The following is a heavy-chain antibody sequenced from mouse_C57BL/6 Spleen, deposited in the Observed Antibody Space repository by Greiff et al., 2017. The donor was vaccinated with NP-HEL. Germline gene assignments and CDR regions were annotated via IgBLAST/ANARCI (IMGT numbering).Heavy chain of an antibody. CDR1: GFTFNTYA. D-gene: IGHD5-1*01. Sequence: EVQLVESGGGLVQPKGSLKLSCAASGFTFNTYAMHWVRQAPGKGLEWVARIRSKSSNYATYYADSVKDRLTISRDDSKSMLYLQMNNLKTEDTAMYYFVRDREYDYAMDYWGQGTSVTVSS. V-gene: IGHV10-3*01. CDR3: VRDREYDYAMDY. CDR2: IRSKSSNYAT. J-gene: IGHJ4*01.